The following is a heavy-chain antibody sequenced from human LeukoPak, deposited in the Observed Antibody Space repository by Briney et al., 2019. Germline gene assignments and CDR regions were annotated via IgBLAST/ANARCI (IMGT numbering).Heavy chain of an antibody. CDR1: GGSISSYY. CDR3: ARGRIAAGATGDFDY. D-gene: IGHD6-13*01. J-gene: IGHJ4*02. Sequence: SETLSLTCTVSGGSISSYYWSWLRQPAGKGLEWVGRFYTSGSTNYNPSLKSRVTMSVDTSKNQFSLKLSSVTAADTAVYYCARGRIAAGATGDFDYWGQGTLVTVSS. V-gene: IGHV4-4*07. CDR2: FYTSGST.